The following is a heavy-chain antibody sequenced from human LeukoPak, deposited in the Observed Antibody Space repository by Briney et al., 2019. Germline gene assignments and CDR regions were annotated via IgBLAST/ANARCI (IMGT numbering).Heavy chain of an antibody. CDR2: ISSSSDSI. J-gene: IGHJ4*02. Sequence: GGSLRLSCAASGFTFSDSNMNWVRQAPGKGLEWVSYISSSSDSIYYADSVKGRFTISRDNAKNSLYLQMNSPRAEDTAVYFCARDDYYDTSGYSQDDWGQGTLVIVSS. V-gene: IGHV3-48*01. CDR3: ARDDYYDTSGYSQDD. D-gene: IGHD3-22*01. CDR1: GFTFSDSN.